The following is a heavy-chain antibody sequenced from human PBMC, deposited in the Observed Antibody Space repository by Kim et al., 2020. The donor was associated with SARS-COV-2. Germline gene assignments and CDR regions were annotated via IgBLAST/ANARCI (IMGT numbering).Heavy chain of an antibody. D-gene: IGHD1-1*01. CDR3: ARAQGGPSNDDY. Sequence: YYADSVKGRFTITRDNAKNSLYLQMNRLRGENTAVYYCARAQGGPSNDDYWGQGTLVTVSS. J-gene: IGHJ4*02. V-gene: IGHV3-48*04.